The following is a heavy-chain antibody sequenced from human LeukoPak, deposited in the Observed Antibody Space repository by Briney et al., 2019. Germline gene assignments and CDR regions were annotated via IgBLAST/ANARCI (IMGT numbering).Heavy chain of an antibody. Sequence: GGSLRLSYAASGFTFSSYAMSWVRQAPGKGLEWVSAISGSGGSTYYADSVKGRFTISRDNSKNTLYLQMNSLRAEDTAVYYCAKGYDSSGYYYFDYWGQGTLVTVSS. CDR1: GFTFSSYA. J-gene: IGHJ4*02. CDR3: AKGYDSSGYYYFDY. D-gene: IGHD3-22*01. CDR2: ISGSGGST. V-gene: IGHV3-23*01.